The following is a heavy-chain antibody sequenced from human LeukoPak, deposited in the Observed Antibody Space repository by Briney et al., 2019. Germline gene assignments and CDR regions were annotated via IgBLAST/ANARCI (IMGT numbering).Heavy chain of an antibody. CDR2: IYSGGST. J-gene: IGHJ4*02. V-gene: IGHV3-66*01. Sequence: GGSLRLSCAASGFTFSSYAMSWVRQAPGKGLEWVSVIYSGGSTYYADSVKGRFTISRDNSKNTLYLQMNSLRAEDTAVYYCAASGSSGYPYKFDYWGQGTLVTVSS. CDR1: GFTFSSYA. CDR3: AASGSSGYPYKFDY. D-gene: IGHD3-22*01.